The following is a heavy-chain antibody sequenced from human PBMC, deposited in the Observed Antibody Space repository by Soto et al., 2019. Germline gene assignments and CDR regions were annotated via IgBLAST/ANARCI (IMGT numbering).Heavy chain of an antibody. D-gene: IGHD3-22*01. J-gene: IGHJ6*02. CDR2: IKSKTDGGTT. CDR1: GFTFSNAW. Sequence: GGSLRLSXAASGFTFSNAWMSWVRQAPGKGLEWVGRIKSKTDGGTTDYAAPVKGRFTISRDDSKNTLYPQMNSLKTEDTAVYYRTTVTTHYYYYGMDVWGQGTTVTVSS. V-gene: IGHV3-15*01. CDR3: TTVTTHYYYYGMDV.